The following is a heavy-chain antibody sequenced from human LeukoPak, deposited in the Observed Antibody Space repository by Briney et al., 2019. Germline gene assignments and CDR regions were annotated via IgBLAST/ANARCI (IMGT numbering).Heavy chain of an antibody. CDR3: ARWGVAVAGTLGLRHPDFSRYYLDY. J-gene: IGHJ4*02. CDR2: ISAYNGNT. Sequence: ASVKVSCQASGYTFTSYGISWVRQAPGQGLEWMGWISAYNGNTNYAQKLQGRVTMTTDTSTSTAYMELRSLRSEDTAVYYCARWGVAVAGTLGLRHPDFSRYYLDYWGQETLVTASS. V-gene: IGHV1-18*01. D-gene: IGHD6-19*01. CDR1: GYTFTSYG.